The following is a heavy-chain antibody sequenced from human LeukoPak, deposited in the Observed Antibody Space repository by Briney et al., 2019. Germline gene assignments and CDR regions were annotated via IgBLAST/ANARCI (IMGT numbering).Heavy chain of an antibody. CDR1: GFTFSSYW. J-gene: IGHJ6*04. D-gene: IGHD2-2*01. V-gene: IGHV3-7*01. Sequence: GSLRLSCAASGFTFSSYWMLWVRQAPGKGLEWVASIKQDGSEKYYVDSMKGRFTISRDNAKNSLYLQMNSLRAEDTAVYYCARMPRGPDVWGKGTTVTVSS. CDR3: ARMPRGPDV. CDR2: IKQDGSEK.